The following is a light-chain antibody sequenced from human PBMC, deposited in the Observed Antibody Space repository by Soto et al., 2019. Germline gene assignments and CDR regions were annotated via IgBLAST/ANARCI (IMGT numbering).Light chain of an antibody. J-gene: IGKJ1*01. V-gene: IGKV1-6*01. CDR2: AAS. CDR1: QGIRDE. CDR3: LQDYDYPRT. Sequence: AIQMTQSPSSLSASVGDRVTITCRASQGIRDELGWYQQKAGKAPNLLISAASRLHSGVPARFSGRGSGTYFTLTISSLQPEDFATYYCLQDYDYPRTFGQGTKVELK.